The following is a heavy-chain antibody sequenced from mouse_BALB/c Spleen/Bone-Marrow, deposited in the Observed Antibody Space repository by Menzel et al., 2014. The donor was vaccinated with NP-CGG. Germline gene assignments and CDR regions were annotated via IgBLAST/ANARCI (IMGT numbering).Heavy chain of an antibody. D-gene: IGHD2-3*01. CDR1: GFTFRSFG. Sequence: EVQLQESGGGLVQPGGSRKLSCAASGFTFRSFGMHWARQAPEKGLEWVAYISGGTSTIYYADTVKGRFTISRDNPNNTLFLQMTSLRSEDTAMYYCVRGGYCVPSYCDSWGQGTTLTGSS. CDR2: ISGGTSTI. J-gene: IGHJ2*01. CDR3: VRGGYCVPSYCDS. V-gene: IGHV5-17*02.